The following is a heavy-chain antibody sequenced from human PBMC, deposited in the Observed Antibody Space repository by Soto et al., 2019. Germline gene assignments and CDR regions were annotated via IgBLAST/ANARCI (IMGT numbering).Heavy chain of an antibody. Sequence: QVQLQESGPGLVKPSQTLSLTCTVSGGSISSGGYYWSWIRQHPGKGLEWIGYIYYSGSTNYNPSLKSRVTIPVDTSKNQFSLKLSSVTAADTAVYYCARDRYGDHDAFDIWGQGTMVTVSS. D-gene: IGHD4-17*01. CDR3: ARDRYGDHDAFDI. V-gene: IGHV4-31*03. CDR1: GGSISSGGYY. J-gene: IGHJ3*02. CDR2: IYYSGST.